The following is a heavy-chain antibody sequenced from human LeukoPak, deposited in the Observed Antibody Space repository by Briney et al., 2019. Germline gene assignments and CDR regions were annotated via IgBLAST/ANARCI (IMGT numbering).Heavy chain of an antibody. J-gene: IGHJ5*02. D-gene: IGHD2-8*02. V-gene: IGHV3-30*03. Sequence: GGSLRLSCAASGLTFSTFGMHWVRQAPGKGLEWVAVISYDGRNTYYADSVKGRFTISRDNSKNTLYLQMNSLKTEDTAVYYCARVLTGSWDWFDPWGQGTLVTVSS. CDR3: ARVLTGSWDWFDP. CDR1: GLTFSTFG. CDR2: ISYDGRNT.